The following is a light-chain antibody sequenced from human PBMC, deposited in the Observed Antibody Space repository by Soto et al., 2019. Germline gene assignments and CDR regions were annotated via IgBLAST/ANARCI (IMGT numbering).Light chain of an antibody. CDR1: QSISSYS. Sequence: EIVLTQSPGTLSLSPGERATLSCRASQSISSYSLAWYQQRPGQAPSLLIYGASSRATGIPDRFSGSGSGTEFTLTISSLQPDDFATYYCQQYNSYSPTFGQGTKVDNK. V-gene: IGKV3-20*01. CDR2: GAS. J-gene: IGKJ1*01. CDR3: QQYNSYSPT.